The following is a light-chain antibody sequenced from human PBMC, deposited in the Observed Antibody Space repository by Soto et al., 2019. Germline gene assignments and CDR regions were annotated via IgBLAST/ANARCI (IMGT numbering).Light chain of an antibody. Sequence: QSVLTQPASVSGSPGHSITISCTGTSSDIGGYNYVSWYQQYPGKAPKLMIFGVSDRPSGVSNRFSGSKSGTTASLTISGLQAEDEADYYCSSYKTSSTVVVFGGGTKLTVL. CDR2: GVS. CDR1: SSDIGGYNY. V-gene: IGLV2-14*01. J-gene: IGLJ2*01. CDR3: SSYKTSSTVVV.